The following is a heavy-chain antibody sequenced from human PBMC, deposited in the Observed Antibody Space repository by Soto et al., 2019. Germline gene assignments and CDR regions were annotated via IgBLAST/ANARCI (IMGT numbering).Heavy chain of an antibody. CDR3: VGTGTTDDF. D-gene: IGHD1-7*01. Sequence: VQLQGSGPGLVKPSQTLSLTCTVSGASVNTGDYYWSYIRQSPGKGLEWLGYIFYSGDTYYNPSLKSLATISLNTSRNQISPTLTSVTDANTAVYFCVGTGTTDDFWGQGTLVTGSS. V-gene: IGHV4-30-4*01. CDR2: IFYSGDT. CDR1: GASVNTGDYY. J-gene: IGHJ1*01.